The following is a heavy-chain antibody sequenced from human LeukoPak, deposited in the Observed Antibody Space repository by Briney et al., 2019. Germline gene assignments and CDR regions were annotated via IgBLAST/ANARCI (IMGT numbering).Heavy chain of an antibody. V-gene: IGHV4-31*03. CDR1: GGSISSGGYY. CDR3: ARGQEPAAACDY. CDR2: IYYSGST. Sequence: SETLSLTCTVSGGSISSGGYYWSWIRQHPGKGLEWIGYIYYSGSTYYNPSLKSRVTISVDTSKNQFSLKLSSVTAADTAVYYCARGQEPAAACDYWGQGTLVTVSS. J-gene: IGHJ4*02. D-gene: IGHD2-2*01.